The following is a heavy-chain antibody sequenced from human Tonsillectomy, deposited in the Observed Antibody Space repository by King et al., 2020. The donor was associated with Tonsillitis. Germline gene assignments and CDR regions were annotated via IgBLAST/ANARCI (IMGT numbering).Heavy chain of an antibody. CDR3: ARDRGAFDI. CDR2: IKQDGSEK. J-gene: IGHJ3*02. CDR1: GFTLSSYW. D-gene: IGHD3-10*01. Sequence: VQLVESGGGLVQPGGSLRLSCAVSGFTLSSYWMTWVRQAPGKGLEWVPNIKQDGSEKYYVDSVKGRFTISRDNAKNSLYLQINSLRAEDTAVYYCARDRGAFDIWGQGTMVTVSS. V-gene: IGHV3-7*03.